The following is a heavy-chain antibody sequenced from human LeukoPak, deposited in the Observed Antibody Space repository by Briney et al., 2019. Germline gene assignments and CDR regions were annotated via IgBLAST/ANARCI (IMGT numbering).Heavy chain of an antibody. J-gene: IGHJ4*02. V-gene: IGHV3-21*01. CDR1: GFTFSSYS. D-gene: IGHD3-10*01. CDR2: ISNSGSSI. Sequence: GGSLRLSCAASGFTFSSYSMNWVRQAPGKGLEWVSSISNSGSSIYYADSVKGRFTISRDNAKNSLYLQMNSPRAEDTAVYYCAKSFWWFGEFSPFDYWGQGTLLTVSS. CDR3: AKSFWWFGEFSPFDY.